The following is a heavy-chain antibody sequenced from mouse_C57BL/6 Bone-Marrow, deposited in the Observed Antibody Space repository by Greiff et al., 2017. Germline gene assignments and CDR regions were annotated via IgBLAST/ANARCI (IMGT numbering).Heavy chain of an antibody. J-gene: IGHJ2*01. CDR1: GFTFSDYY. V-gene: IGHV5-16*01. Sequence: EVKVVESEGGLVQPGSSMKLSCTASGFTFSDYYMAWVRQVPEKGLEWVANINYDGSSTYYLDSLKSRFIISRDNAKNILYLQMSSLKSEDTATYYCARDHQSFDYWGQGTTRTVSS. CDR3: ARDHQSFDY. CDR2: INYDGSST.